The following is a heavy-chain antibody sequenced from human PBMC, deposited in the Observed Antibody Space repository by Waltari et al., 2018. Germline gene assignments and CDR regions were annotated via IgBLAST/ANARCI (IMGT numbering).Heavy chain of an antibody. Sequence: QVQLQESGPGLVKPSQTLSLTCTVSGGSISSGSYYWSWIRQPAGKGLEWIGRIYTSGSTNNTPSLKSRVTRSVDTSKNQFSLKLSSVTAADTAVYYCARAEDNSSPDYWGQGTLVTVSS. CDR2: IYTSGST. D-gene: IGHD6-13*01. CDR1: GGSISSGSYY. J-gene: IGHJ4*02. V-gene: IGHV4-61*02. CDR3: ARAEDNSSPDY.